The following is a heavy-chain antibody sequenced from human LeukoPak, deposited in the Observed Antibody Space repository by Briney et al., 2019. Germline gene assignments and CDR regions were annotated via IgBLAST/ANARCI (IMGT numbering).Heavy chain of an antibody. CDR2: ISGSGGST. D-gene: IGHD2-8*01. V-gene: IGHV3-23*01. CDR1: GFTFSSYA. CDR3: ARDRYIVLMGGLGLFDY. Sequence: GGSLRLSCAASGFTFSSYAMSWVRQAPGKGLEWVSAISGSGGSTYYADSVKGRFTISRDNAKNSLYLQMNSLRAEDTAVYYCARDRYIVLMGGLGLFDYWGQGTLVTVSS. J-gene: IGHJ4*02.